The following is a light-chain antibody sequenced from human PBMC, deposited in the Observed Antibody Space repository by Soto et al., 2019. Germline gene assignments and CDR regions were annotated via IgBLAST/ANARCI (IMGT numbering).Light chain of an antibody. J-gene: IGLJ3*02. CDR2: YKSDSDK. Sequence: QLVLTQPSSLSESPGASVSLTCTLRSGSDVGTYNMHWYQQKPGSPPQYLLRYKSDSDKRQASGVPSRFSGSKDASANEGILLISGLQTEDDADYYCMIWHSGAWVFGGGTKLTVL. CDR1: SGSDVGTYN. V-gene: IGLV5-45*03. CDR3: MIWHSGAWV.